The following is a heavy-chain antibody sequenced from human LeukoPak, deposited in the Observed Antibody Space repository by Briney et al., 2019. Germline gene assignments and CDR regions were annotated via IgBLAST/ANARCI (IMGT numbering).Heavy chain of an antibody. Sequence: GGSLRLSCAASGFTFSSYAMSWVRQAPGKGLEWVSAISGNGGTAYYADSVKGRVTISRDNSKNTLYLQMNSLRDEDAALYYCAKRALGSFYYFGYWGQGALVTVSS. CDR3: AKRALGSFYYFGY. V-gene: IGHV3-23*01. CDR1: GFTFSSYA. CDR2: ISGNGGTA. J-gene: IGHJ4*02.